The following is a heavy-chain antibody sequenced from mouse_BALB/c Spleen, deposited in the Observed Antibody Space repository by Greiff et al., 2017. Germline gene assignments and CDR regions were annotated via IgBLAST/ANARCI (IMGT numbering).Heavy chain of an antibody. CDR3: TDGEFGY. V-gene: IGHV6-3*01. CDR2: IRLKSDNYAT. Sequence: EVKLEESGGGLVQPGGSMKLSCVASGFTFSSYWMSWVRQSPEKGLEWVAEIRLKSDNYATHYAESVKGKFTISRDDSKSRLYLQMNSLRAEDTGIYYCTDGEFGYWGQGTTLTVSS. CDR1: GFTFSSYW. J-gene: IGHJ2*01.